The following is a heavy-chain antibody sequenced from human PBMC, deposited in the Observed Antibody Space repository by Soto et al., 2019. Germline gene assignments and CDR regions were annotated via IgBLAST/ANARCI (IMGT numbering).Heavy chain of an antibody. CDR3: ASETLWFGELFSPRYYYYGMDV. Sequence: ASVKVSCKASGYTFTSYYMHWVRQAPGQGLEWMGIINPSGGSTSYAQKFQGRVTMTRDTSTSTVYMELSSLRSEDTAVYYCASETLWFGELFSPRYYYYGMDVWGQGTTVTVS. CDR1: GYTFTSYY. J-gene: IGHJ6*02. V-gene: IGHV1-46*01. D-gene: IGHD3-10*01. CDR2: INPSGGST.